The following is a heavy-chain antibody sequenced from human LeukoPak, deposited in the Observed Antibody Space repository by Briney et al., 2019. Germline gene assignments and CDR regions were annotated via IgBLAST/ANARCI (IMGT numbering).Heavy chain of an antibody. D-gene: IGHD2-21*02. Sequence: GGSLRLSCAASGFTFSSSWMHWVRPPPGKGLVWVSRINSDGGDTNYADSVKGRFTISRDNSKNTLYLQMNSLRAEDTAVYYCAKDKASCCGGDCYSNYYYYMDVWGKGTTVTVSS. CDR3: AKDKASCCGGDCYSNYYYYMDV. CDR1: GFTFSSSW. CDR2: INSDGGDT. V-gene: IGHV3-74*01. J-gene: IGHJ6*03.